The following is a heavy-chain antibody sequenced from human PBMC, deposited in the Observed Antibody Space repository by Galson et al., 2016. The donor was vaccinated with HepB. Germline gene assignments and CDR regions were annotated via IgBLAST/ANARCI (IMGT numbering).Heavy chain of an antibody. Sequence: SLRLSCAASGFAFSDYAMDWVRQAPGKGLEWVSTISGSSNGGRTYYADSVRGRFTISRDNSKNSVYLQMNSLRADDTAVYYCAIPVGFDVSAPDYWGQGTLVTVSS. CDR1: GFAFSDYA. J-gene: IGHJ4*02. D-gene: IGHD3-10*01. CDR3: AIPVGFDVSAPDY. CDR2: ISGSSNGGRT. V-gene: IGHV3-23*01.